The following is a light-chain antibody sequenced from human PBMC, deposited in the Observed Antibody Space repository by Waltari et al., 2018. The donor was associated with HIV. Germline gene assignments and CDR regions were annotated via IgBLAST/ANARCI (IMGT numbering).Light chain of an antibody. J-gene: IGLJ3*02. CDR3: SSYTTSSTWV. V-gene: IGLV2-14*01. CDR1: SSVLGGYKY. Sequence: QSALTQPASVSGPPGQSITISSTGPSSVLGGYKYVSWYQQQPGKAPKLMISAVSNRPSGVANRFSGSKSGNTASLTISGLQAEDEADYYCSSYTTSSTWVFGGGTKLTVL. CDR2: AVS.